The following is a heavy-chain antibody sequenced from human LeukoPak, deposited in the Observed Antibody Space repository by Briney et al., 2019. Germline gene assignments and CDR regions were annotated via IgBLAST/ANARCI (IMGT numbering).Heavy chain of an antibody. J-gene: IGHJ6*02. CDR2: ISAYNGNT. CDR3: ARLDSTPYYGMDV. CDR1: GYTFTGYY. D-gene: IGHD2-2*01. V-gene: IGHV1-18*04. Sequence: ASVKVSCKASGYTFTGYYMHWVRQAPGQGLEWMGWISAYNGNTNYAQKLQGRVTMTTDTSTSTAYMELRSLRSDDAAVYYCARLDSTPYYGMDVWGQGTTVTVSS.